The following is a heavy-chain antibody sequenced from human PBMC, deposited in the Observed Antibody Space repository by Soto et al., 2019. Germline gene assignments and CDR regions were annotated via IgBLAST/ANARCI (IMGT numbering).Heavy chain of an antibody. CDR1: GYTFTGYY. CDR3: ARERYQVISDGMDV. J-gene: IGHJ6*02. Sequence: QVQLVQSGADVKTPGASVRVSCKASGYTFTGYYVHWVREAPGQGLEWMGWINQETGGTSYAQKFQGRVTLSRDKSINTAYLELRRLRFDDAAVYFCARERYQVISDGMDVWGQGTTVTVSS. CDR2: INQETGGT. D-gene: IGHD2-2*01. V-gene: IGHV1-2*02.